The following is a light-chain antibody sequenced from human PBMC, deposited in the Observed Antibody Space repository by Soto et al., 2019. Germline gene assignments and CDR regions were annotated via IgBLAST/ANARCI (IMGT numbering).Light chain of an antibody. CDR2: DVS. CDR3: SSYTSSSTVV. J-gene: IGLJ2*01. Sequence: QSAVTQAASVSGSPGQSITISCTGTSRDVGGSNSVSWYQQHPGKAPKLLIYDVSNRPSGVSNRFSGSKSGNTASLTISGLQAEDEADYYCSSYTSSSTVVFGGGTKLTVL. V-gene: IGLV2-14*01. CDR1: SRDVGGSNS.